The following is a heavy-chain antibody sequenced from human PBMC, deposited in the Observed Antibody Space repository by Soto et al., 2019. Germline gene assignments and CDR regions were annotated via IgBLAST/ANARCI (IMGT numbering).Heavy chain of an antibody. CDR3: AKESLTVTLYQFDY. J-gene: IGHJ4*02. Sequence: GGSLRLSCAASGFTFSSYSMNWVRQAPGKGLEWVSSISSSSSYIYYADSVKGRFTISRDNAKNSLSMQMTSLRAEDTAVYYCAKESLTVTLYQFDYWGQGTLVTVSS. D-gene: IGHD3-10*01. V-gene: IGHV3-21*04. CDR1: GFTFSSYS. CDR2: ISSSSSYI.